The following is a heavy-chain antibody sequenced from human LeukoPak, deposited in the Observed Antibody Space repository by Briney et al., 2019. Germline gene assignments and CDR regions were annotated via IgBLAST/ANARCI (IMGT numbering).Heavy chain of an antibody. J-gene: IGHJ4*02. D-gene: IGHD3-9*01. Sequence: ASVKVSCKASGYTFTSYGISWVRQAPGQGLEWMGWISAYNGNTNYAQKLQGRVTMTTDTSTSTAYMELRSLRSDDTAVYYCARDFSGAYYDISTGMDFWGQGTLVTVSS. CDR3: ARDFSGAYYDISTGMDF. V-gene: IGHV1-18*01. CDR2: ISAYNGNT. CDR1: GYTFTSYG.